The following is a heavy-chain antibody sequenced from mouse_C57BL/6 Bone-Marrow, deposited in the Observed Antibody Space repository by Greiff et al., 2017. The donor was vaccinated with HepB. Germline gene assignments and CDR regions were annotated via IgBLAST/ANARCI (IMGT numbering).Heavy chain of an antibody. CDR3: AKSYDGYYSYWYFDV. CDR1: GFSLTSYG. J-gene: IGHJ1*03. V-gene: IGHV2-5*01. D-gene: IGHD2-3*01. CDR2: IWRGGST. Sequence: VKLVESGPGLVQPSQSLSITCTVSGFSLTSYGVHWVRQSPGKGLEWLGVIWRGGSTDYNAAFMSRLSITKDNSKSQVFFKMNSLQADDTAIYYCAKSYDGYYSYWYFDVWGTGTTVTVSS.